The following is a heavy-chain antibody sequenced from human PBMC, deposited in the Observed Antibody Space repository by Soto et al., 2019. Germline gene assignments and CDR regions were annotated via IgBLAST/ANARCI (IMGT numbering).Heavy chain of an antibody. CDR2: IYSGGST. J-gene: IGHJ4*02. CDR1: GFTVSSNY. Sequence: GGSLRLSCAASGFTVSSNYMSWVRQAPGKGLEWVSVIYSGGSTYYADSVKGRFTISRDNSKNTLYLQMNSLRAEDTAVYYCARAPYYYDSSGYWDYWGQGTLVTVSS. CDR3: ARAPYYYDSSGYWDY. D-gene: IGHD3-22*01. V-gene: IGHV3-66*01.